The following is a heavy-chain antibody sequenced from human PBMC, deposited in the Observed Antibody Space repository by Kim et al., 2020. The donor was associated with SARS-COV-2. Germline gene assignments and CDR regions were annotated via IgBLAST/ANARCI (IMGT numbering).Heavy chain of an antibody. Sequence: GGSLRLSCAASGFTFSSYAMHWVRQAPGKGLEWVAVISYDGSNKYYADSVKGRFTISRDNSKNTLYLQMNSLRAEDTAVYYCARDLGGDTVTVGFDYWGQGTLVTVSS. CDR1: GFTFSSYA. CDR3: ARDLGGDTVTVGFDY. V-gene: IGHV3-30-3*01. D-gene: IGHD4-17*01. J-gene: IGHJ4*02. CDR2: ISYDGSNK.